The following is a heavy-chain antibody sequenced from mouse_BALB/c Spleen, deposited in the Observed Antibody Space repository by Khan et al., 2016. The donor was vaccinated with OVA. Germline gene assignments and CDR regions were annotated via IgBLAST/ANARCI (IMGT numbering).Heavy chain of an antibody. CDR2: IFPGGGYT. D-gene: IGHD3-1*01. Sequence: QVQLQQSGAELVRPGTSVKMSCKAAGYTFTNYWIGWVKQRPGHGLEWIGDIFPGGGYTNYNEKFKGKATLTAETSASTAYMQLSSLTSEDTALYYCARRGAARATGDYFDYWGQGTTLTVSS. J-gene: IGHJ2*01. CDR1: GYTFTNYW. V-gene: IGHV1-63*02. CDR3: ARRGAARATGDYFDY.